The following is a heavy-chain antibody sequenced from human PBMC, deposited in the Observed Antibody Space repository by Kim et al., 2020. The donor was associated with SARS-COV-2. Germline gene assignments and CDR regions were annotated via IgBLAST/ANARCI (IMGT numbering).Heavy chain of an antibody. V-gene: IGHV3-48*04. D-gene: IGHD4-17*01. Sequence: GGSLRLSCAASGFTFSSYSMNWVRQAPGKGLEWVSYISSSSSTIYYADSVKGRFTISRDNAKNSLYLQMNSLRAEDTAVYYCARGGDYGDDPASDAFDIWGQGTMVTVSS. CDR2: ISSSSSTI. CDR3: ARGGDYGDDPASDAFDI. J-gene: IGHJ3*02. CDR1: GFTFSSYS.